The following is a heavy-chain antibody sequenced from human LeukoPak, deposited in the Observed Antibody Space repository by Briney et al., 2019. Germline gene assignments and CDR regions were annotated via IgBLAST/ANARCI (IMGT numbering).Heavy chain of an antibody. Sequence: PGGSLRLSCAASGFTFDDYAMHWVRQAPGKGLEWVSGISWNSGSIGYADSVKGRFTISRDNAKNSLYLQMNSLRAEDTALYYCAKADRYDSGQNAFDIWGQGTMVTVSS. D-gene: IGHD3-22*01. V-gene: IGHV3-9*01. CDR1: GFTFDDYA. J-gene: IGHJ3*02. CDR2: ISWNSGSI. CDR3: AKADRYDSGQNAFDI.